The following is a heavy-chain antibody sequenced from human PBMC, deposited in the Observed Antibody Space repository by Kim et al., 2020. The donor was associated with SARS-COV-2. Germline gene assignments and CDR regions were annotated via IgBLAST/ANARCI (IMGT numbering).Heavy chain of an antibody. CDR1: GFTFSSYS. CDR3: ARDLGSITTSNYYYGMDV. V-gene: IGHV3-21*01. Sequence: GGSLRLSCAASGFTFSSYSMNWVRQAPGKGLEWVSSISTSSSYIYYADSVKGRFTISRDNAKNSLYLQMNSLRAEDTAVYYCARDLGSITTSNYYYGMDVWGQGTTVTVSS. CDR2: ISTSSSYI. D-gene: IGHD2-2*01. J-gene: IGHJ6*02.